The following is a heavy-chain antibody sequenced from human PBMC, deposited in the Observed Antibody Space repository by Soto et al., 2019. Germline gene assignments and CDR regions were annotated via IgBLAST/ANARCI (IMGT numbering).Heavy chain of an antibody. V-gene: IGHV1-69*12. CDR1: GGTFSTYA. CDR3: ASGIQLWLRRINNGYSG. Sequence: QVQLVQSGAEVKKPESSVKVSCKAPGGTFSTYAISWVRQAPGQGLEWMGGIIPMFGTANYAQRFQERLTITADESTNTVYLELSSVRSEDTAVYFCASGIQLWLRRINNGYSGWGQGSLVTVSS. J-gene: IGHJ4*02. D-gene: IGHD5-18*01. CDR2: IIPMFGTA.